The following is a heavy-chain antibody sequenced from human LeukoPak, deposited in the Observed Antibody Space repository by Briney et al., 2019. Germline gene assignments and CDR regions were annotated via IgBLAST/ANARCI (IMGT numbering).Heavy chain of an antibody. V-gene: IGHV4-59*08. CDR1: GGSISSYY. D-gene: IGHD5-12*01. CDR2: IYYSGST. CDR3: ARSPGYSGSPFEL. J-gene: IGHJ2*01. Sequence: PSEPLSLTCSVSGGSISSYYWRWIRQPPGKGLECIGYIYYSGSTNYNPSRKSPVPISVDPSKNQFSLNLSSVTAADTAVYYCARSPGYSGSPFELWGRGTLVTVSS.